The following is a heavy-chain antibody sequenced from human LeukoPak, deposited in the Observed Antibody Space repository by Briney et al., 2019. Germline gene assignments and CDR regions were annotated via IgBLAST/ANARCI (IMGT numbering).Heavy chain of an antibody. CDR2: ISWYSGSI. Sequence: GGSLRLSCAASGFTFDDYAMHWVRQAPGKGLEWVSGISWYSGSIGYADSVKGRFTISRDNAKNSLYPQMNSLRAEDTALYYCAKDRVAVAGRDYYYYGMDVWGQGTTVTVSS. D-gene: IGHD6-19*01. V-gene: IGHV3-9*01. CDR1: GFTFDDYA. CDR3: AKDRVAVAGRDYYYYGMDV. J-gene: IGHJ6*02.